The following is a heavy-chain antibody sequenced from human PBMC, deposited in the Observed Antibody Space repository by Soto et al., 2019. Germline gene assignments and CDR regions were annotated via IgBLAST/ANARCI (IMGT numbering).Heavy chain of an antibody. J-gene: IGHJ6*01. V-gene: IGHV4-39*01. CDR1: GGSMNDVTHY. CDR3: ARARYFGVDV. D-gene: IGHD5-18*01. CDR2: TYYTGST. Sequence: SLTCSVSGGSMNDVTHYWAWIRQPPGKGLEWIATTYYTGSTHYNSSLKSRATISVDTSQNQFSLELTSVTAEDTDVYHCARARYFGVDVWGHGTTVTFS.